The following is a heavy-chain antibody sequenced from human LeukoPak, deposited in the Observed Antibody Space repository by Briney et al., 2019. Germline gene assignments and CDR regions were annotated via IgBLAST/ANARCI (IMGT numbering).Heavy chain of an antibody. CDR2: IVVGSGNT. D-gene: IGHD3-10*01. V-gene: IGHV1-58*01. J-gene: IGHJ6*04. Sequence: SVKVSCKASGFTFTSSAVQWVRQARGQRLEWIGWIVVGSGNTNYAQEFQERVTITRDMSTSTAYMELSSLRSEDTAVYYCAATEGCGSGSYYAYYYGMDVWGKGTTVTVSS. CDR1: GFTFTSSA. CDR3: AATEGCGSGSYYAYYYGMDV.